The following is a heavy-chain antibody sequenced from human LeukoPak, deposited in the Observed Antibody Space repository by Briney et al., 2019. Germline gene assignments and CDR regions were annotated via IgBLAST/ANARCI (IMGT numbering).Heavy chain of an antibody. CDR1: GYTFTSYG. Sequence: GASVKVSCKASGYTFTSYGISWVRQAPGQGLEWMGWISAYNGNTNYAQKLQGRVTMTTDTSTSTAYMELSSLRSEDTAVYYCARATHYSSSSSYYYYYMDVWGKGTTVTVSS. CDR2: ISAYNGNT. CDR3: ARATHYSSSSSYYYYYMDV. D-gene: IGHD6-6*01. J-gene: IGHJ6*03. V-gene: IGHV1-18*01.